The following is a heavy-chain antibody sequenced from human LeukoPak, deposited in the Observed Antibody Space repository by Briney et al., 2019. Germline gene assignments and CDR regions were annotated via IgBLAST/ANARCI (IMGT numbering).Heavy chain of an antibody. CDR1: GGSINTSPCY. V-gene: IGHV4-39*01. CDR2: IYYSGST. CDR3: ASTTQGYPNYFDY. Sequence: PSETLSLTCTVSGGSINTSPCYWGWIRQPPGKGLEWIGSIYYSGSTYYNPSLESRGTMSVDTSKNQFSLKLSSVTATDTAVYFCASTTQGYPNYFDYWGQGILVIVSS. J-gene: IGHJ4*02. D-gene: IGHD5-12*01.